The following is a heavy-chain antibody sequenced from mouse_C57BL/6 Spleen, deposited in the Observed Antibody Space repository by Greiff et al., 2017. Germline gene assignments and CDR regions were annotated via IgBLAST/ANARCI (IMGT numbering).Heavy chain of an antibody. V-gene: IGHV1-42*01. CDR3: ARNYYSNHGFDY. CDR2: INPSTGGT. D-gene: IGHD2-5*01. J-gene: IGHJ2*01. Sequence: VQLQQSGPELVKPGASVKISCKASGYSFTGYYMHWVKQSPEKSLEWIGEINPSTGGTTYNQKFKAKATLTVDKSSSTAYMQLKSLTSEDSAVYYCARNYYSNHGFDYWGQGTTLTVSS. CDR1: GYSFTGYY.